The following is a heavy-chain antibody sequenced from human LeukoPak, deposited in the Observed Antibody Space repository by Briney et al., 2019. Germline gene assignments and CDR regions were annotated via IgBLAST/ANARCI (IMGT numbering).Heavy chain of an antibody. J-gene: IGHJ4*02. V-gene: IGHV1-46*01. Sequence: ASVKVSCKASGYTFTSYYMHWVRQAPGQGLEWMGIINPSGGSTSYAQKFQGRVTMTRDTCTSTVYMELSSLRSEDTAVYYCARDAQSNYDFWSGYFPIDYWGQGTLVTVSS. CDR3: ARDAQSNYDFWSGYFPIDY. CDR2: INPSGGST. CDR1: GYTFTSYY. D-gene: IGHD3-3*01.